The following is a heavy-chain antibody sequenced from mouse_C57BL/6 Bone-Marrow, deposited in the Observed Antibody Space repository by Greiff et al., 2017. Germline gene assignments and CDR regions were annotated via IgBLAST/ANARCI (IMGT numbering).Heavy chain of an antibody. D-gene: IGHD1-1*01. V-gene: IGHV1-78*01. J-gene: IGHJ3*01. Sequence: QVHVKQSDAELVKPGASVKISCKVSGYTFTDHTIHWMKQRPEQGLEWIGYIYPRDGSTKYNEKFKGKATLTADTSSSTAYMQLNSLTSEDSAVYFCARPVYYGSSAWFAYWGQGTLVTVSA. CDR2: IYPRDGST. CDR1: GYTFTDHT. CDR3: ARPVYYGSSAWFAY.